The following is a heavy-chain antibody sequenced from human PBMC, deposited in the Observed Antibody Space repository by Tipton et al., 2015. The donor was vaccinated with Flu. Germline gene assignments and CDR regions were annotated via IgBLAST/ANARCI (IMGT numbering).Heavy chain of an antibody. Sequence: TLSLTCAVFGYSISSGYYWGWIRQPPGKGLEWIGSISHTGTTNYNPSLRSRVTISVDTSKNQFSLRLTSVTAADTAVYYCARDRWEYASGFDPWGQGTPVTVSP. D-gene: IGHD6-19*01. CDR3: ARDRWEYASGFDP. J-gene: IGHJ5*02. V-gene: IGHV4-38-2*02. CDR1: GYSISSGYY. CDR2: ISHTGTT.